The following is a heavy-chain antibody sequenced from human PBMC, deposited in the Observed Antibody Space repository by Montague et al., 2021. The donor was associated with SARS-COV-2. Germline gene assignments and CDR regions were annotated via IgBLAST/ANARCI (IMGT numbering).Heavy chain of an antibody. CDR2: IYTSGST. J-gene: IGHJ2*01. D-gene: IGHD3-3*01. CDR1: GGSISSGSYY. Sequence: TLSLTCTVSGGSISSGSYYWSWIRQPAGKGLEWIGRIYTSGSTNYNPSLKSRVTISVDTSKNQFSLKLSSVTAADTAVYYCAREGFVAITIFGVAQGWYFDLWGRGTLVTVSS. CDR3: AREGFVAITIFGVAQGWYFDL. V-gene: IGHV4-61*02.